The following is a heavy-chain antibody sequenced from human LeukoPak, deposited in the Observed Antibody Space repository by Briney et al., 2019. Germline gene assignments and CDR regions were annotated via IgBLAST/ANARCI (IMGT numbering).Heavy chain of an antibody. CDR1: GFTFSSYA. D-gene: IGHD2-2*01. V-gene: IGHV3-30-3*01. CDR3: AREQNFVVVPAAGWFDP. CDR2: ISYDGSNK. J-gene: IGHJ5*02. Sequence: GRSLRLSCAASGFTFSSYAMHWVRQAPGKGLEWVAGISYDGSNKYYADSVKGRFTISRDNSKNTLYLQMNSLRAEDAAVYYCAREQNFVVVPAAGWFDPWGQGTLVTVSS.